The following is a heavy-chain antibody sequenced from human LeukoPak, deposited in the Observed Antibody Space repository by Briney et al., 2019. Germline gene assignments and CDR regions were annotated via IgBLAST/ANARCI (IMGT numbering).Heavy chain of an antibody. V-gene: IGHV4-39*01. CDR1: GGSISSSSYY. CDR2: IYYSGST. CDR3: ARQGYCSSTSCYSFFSDY. J-gene: IGHJ4*02. Sequence: SETLSLTCTVSGGSISSSSYYWGWIRQPPGKGLEWIRSIYYSGSTYYNPSLKSRVTISIDTSKNQFSLKLSSVTAADTAVYYCARQGYCSSTSCYSFFSDYWGQGTLVTVSS. D-gene: IGHD2-2*01.